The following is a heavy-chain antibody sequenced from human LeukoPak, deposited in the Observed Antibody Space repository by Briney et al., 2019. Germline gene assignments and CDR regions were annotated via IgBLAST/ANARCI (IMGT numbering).Heavy chain of an antibody. V-gene: IGHV3-23*01. J-gene: IGHJ4*02. CDR3: AKVSFPRTTHFDY. Sequence: GGSLRLSCAVSGFTFSSYAMSWVRQAPGKGLEWVSAISGSGGSTYYADSVKGRFTISRDNSKNTLYLQMNSLRAEDTAVYYCAKVSFPRTTHFDYWGQGTLVTVSS. CDR1: GFTFSSYA. CDR2: ISGSGGST. D-gene: IGHD4-11*01.